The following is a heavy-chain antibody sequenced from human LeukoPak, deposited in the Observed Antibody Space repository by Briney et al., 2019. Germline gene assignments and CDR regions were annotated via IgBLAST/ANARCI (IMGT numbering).Heavy chain of an antibody. CDR2: IYHSGNT. CDR3: EEMHGKFDY. V-gene: IGHV4-4*02. CDR1: GDSISSSHW. Sequence: SETLSLTCAVSGDSISSSHWWSWVRQSPGKGLEWIGEIYHSGNTNYNPSLKSRVAISLDKSSNQFSLRLTSVTAADTPMYVREEMHGKFDYWGQGTLVTVSS. D-gene: IGHD1-26*01. J-gene: IGHJ4*02.